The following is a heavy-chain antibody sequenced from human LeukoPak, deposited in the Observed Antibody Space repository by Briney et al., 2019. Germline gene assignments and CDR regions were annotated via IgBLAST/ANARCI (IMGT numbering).Heavy chain of an antibody. J-gene: IGHJ5*02. D-gene: IGHD3-10*01. CDR2: IYHSGTT. CDR3: ARERSGSGSWDWFDP. Sequence: SGTLSLTCAVSGGSISSSNWWSWVRQPPGKGLEWIGEIYHSGTTNYNPSLKSRITISVDKSKNQFSLKLASVTAADTAVYYCARERSGSGSWDWFDPWGQGTLVTVSS. V-gene: IGHV4-4*02. CDR1: GGSISSSNW.